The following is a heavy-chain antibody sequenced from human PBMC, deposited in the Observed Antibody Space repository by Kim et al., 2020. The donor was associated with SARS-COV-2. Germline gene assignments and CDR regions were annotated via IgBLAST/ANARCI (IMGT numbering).Heavy chain of an antibody. CDR1: GYSISSGYY. CDR2: IYHSGST. J-gene: IGHJ4*02. Sequence: SETLSLTCTVSGYSISSGYYWGWIRQPPGKGLEWIGSIYHSGSTYYNPSLKSRVTISVDTSKNQFSLKLSSVTAADTAVYYCASDYDILTGYYDYWGQGTLVTVSS. D-gene: IGHD3-9*01. V-gene: IGHV4-38-2*02. CDR3: ASDYDILTGYYDY.